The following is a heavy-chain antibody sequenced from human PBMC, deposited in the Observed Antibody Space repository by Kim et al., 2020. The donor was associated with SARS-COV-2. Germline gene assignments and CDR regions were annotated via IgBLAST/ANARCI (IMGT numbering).Heavy chain of an antibody. CDR1: GFTLSQYE. CDR2: VGTAGDT. Sequence: GGSLRLSCAASGFTLSQYEIHWVRQVPGKGLEWVSAVGTAGDTFYSGSVKGRFTISRENAKNSLYLQMNSLRAGDTAVYFCAREDRYSSTGAFEMWGQGTMVTVSS. J-gene: IGHJ3*02. D-gene: IGHD2-2*01. CDR3: AREDRYSSTGAFEM. V-gene: IGHV3-13*01.